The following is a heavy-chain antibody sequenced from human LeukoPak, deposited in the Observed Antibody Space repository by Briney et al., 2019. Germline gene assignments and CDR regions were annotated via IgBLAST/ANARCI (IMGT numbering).Heavy chain of an antibody. CDR1: GDSISSLSYY. Sequence: SETLSLTCTLSGDSISSLSYYWGWIRQPPGKGLEWIGTIYYSGRTYYNPSLKSRVTISVDTSENRFSLRRSSVTAADTAVYYCARASPYGSGTIDAFDIWGQGTMVTVSS. CDR2: IYYSGRT. V-gene: IGHV4-39*07. CDR3: ARASPYGSGTIDAFDI. J-gene: IGHJ3*02. D-gene: IGHD3-10*01.